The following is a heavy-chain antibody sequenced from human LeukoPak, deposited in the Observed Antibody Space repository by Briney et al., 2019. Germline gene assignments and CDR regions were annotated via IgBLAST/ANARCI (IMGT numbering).Heavy chain of an antibody. V-gene: IGHV3-21*01. CDR1: GFTFSSYS. CDR3: AREMLAAVAAQS. J-gene: IGHJ5*02. CDR2: ITSSSSYI. D-gene: IGHD6-19*01. Sequence: GGSLRLSCAASGFTFSSYSMNWVRQAPGKGLEWVSSITSSSSYIYYADSVKGRFTISRGNAKNSLYLQMNSLRAEDTAVYYCAREMLAAVAAQSWGQGTLVTASS.